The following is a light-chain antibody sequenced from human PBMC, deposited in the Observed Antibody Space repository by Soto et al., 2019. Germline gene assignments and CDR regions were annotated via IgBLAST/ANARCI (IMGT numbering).Light chain of an antibody. CDR2: GAS. J-gene: IGKJ1*01. CDR3: EQHDSPPGN. V-gene: IGKV3-11*01. CDR1: HTLRTY. Sequence: EIVLTQSRVTLSVSPGERATLSCRARHTLRTYEPCYQHQPRQPPRLLSHGASNRATGIPDRFSRRGSGTDFPPTTSSLQPEDFAVSSGEQHDSPPGNFGQGTKVDIK.